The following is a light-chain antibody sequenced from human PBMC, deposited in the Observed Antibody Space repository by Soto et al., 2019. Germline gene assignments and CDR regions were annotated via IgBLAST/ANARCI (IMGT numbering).Light chain of an antibody. CDR2: GAS. V-gene: IGKV3-20*01. J-gene: IGKJ5*01. CDR3: QQYGSSPSIT. CDR1: RNFDGTY. Sequence: EIVLTQSPDTLSLSPGARAPLSCRAHRNFDGTYLTWYQQKPGQAPRLLIYGASSRATGIPDRFSGSGSGADFTLTISRLEPEDFAVYYCQQYGSSPSITFGQGTRLEIK.